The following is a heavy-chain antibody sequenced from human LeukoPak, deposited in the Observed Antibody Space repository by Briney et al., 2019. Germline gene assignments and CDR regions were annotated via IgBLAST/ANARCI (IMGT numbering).Heavy chain of an antibody. Sequence: ASVKVSCKASGYTFTGYYMHWVRQAPGQGLEWMGWINPNNGGTKYAQKFQDRVTMTRDTSISTAYLELSRLTSDDTAVYYCASGGGGTTGFDSWGQGTLVTVSS. V-gene: IGHV1-2*02. CDR1: GYTFTGYY. D-gene: IGHD3-16*01. J-gene: IGHJ4*02. CDR2: INPNNGGT. CDR3: ASGGGGTTGFDS.